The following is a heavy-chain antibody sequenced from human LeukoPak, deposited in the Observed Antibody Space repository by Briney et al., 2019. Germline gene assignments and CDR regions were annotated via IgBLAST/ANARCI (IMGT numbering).Heavy chain of an antibody. J-gene: IGHJ4*02. CDR2: IYYSGST. V-gene: IGHV4-59*08. CDR3: ASCSRWHSSGWYDY. CDR1: GGSISSYY. Sequence: SETLSLTCTVSGGSISSYYWSWIRQPPGKGLEWIGYIYYSGSTNYNPSLKSRVTISVDTSKNQFSLKLSSVTAADTAVYYCASCSRWHSSGWYDYWGQGTLVAVSS. D-gene: IGHD6-19*01.